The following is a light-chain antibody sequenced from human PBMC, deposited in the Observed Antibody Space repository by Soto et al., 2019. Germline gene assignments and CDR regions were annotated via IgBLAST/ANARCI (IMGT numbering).Light chain of an antibody. CDR3: QQYGSSPPRT. CDR1: QSISSY. J-gene: IGKJ1*01. CDR2: AAS. V-gene: IGKV1-39*01. Sequence: DIQMTQSPSSLSASVGDRVTITCRASQSISSYLNWYQQKPGKAPKLLIYAASSLQSGVPSRFSGSGSGADFTLTISRLEPEDFAVYYCQQYGSSPPRTFGQGTKVDIK.